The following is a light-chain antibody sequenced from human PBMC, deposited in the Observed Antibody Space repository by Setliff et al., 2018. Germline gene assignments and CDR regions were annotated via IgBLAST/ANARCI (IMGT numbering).Light chain of an antibody. V-gene: IGLV2-14*01. CDR2: EVS. CDR3: SSYTSSGTDV. Sequence: QSVLTQPASVSGSPGQSITISCTGGSSDVGGYNYVSWYQQHPGKAPKFMIYEVSNRPSGVSNRFSGSKSGNTASLTISGLQAEDEADYYCSSYTSSGTDVFGRGTKVTVL. CDR1: SSDVGGYNY. J-gene: IGLJ1*01.